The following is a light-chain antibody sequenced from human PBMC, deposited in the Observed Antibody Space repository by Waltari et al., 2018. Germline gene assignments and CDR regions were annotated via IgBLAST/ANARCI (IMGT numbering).Light chain of an antibody. CDR1: SSYLGGYSF. Sequence: QSALTQPASVSGSPGQSITIPCTVTSSYLGGYSFLSWYQQHPGKAPKLMIDDVRNRPSGVSDRFSGSKSGNTASLTISVLQAEDEADYYCSSYSNTNTPYVVLLFGGGTKLTVL. CDR3: SSYSNTNTPYVVLL. V-gene: IGLV2-14*03. CDR2: DVR. J-gene: IGLJ2*01.